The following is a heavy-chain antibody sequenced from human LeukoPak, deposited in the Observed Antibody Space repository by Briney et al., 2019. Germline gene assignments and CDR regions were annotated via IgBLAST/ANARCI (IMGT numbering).Heavy chain of an antibody. J-gene: IGHJ4*02. V-gene: IGHV3-21*01. D-gene: IGHD1-26*01. CDR2: VSSTSIYI. Sequence: GSLRLSCAASGFTFSDYSMNWVRQAPGKGLEWVSYVSSTSIYIYYADSVKGRFTISRDNAKNSLYLQMNSLRAEDTAVYYCARGYSGTYRFGYWGQGTLVTVSS. CDR1: GFTFSDYS. CDR3: ARGYSGTYRFGY.